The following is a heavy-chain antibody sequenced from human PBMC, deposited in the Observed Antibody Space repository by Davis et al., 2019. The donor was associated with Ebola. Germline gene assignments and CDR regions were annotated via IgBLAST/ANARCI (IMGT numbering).Heavy chain of an antibody. CDR1: GYTFPSYG. J-gene: IGHJ5*02. CDR3: ARLLSGSYPRWFDP. D-gene: IGHD1-26*01. V-gene: IGHV1-18*01. CDR2: ISAYNGNT. Sequence: ASVKVSCKASGYTFPSYGISWVRQAPGQGLEWMGWISAYNGNTNYVQKLQGRVTMTTDTSTSTAYMELRSLRSDDTAVYYCARLLSGSYPRWFDPWGQGTLVTVSS.